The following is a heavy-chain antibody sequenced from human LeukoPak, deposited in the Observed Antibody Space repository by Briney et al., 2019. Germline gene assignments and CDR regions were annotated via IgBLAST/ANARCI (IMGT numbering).Heavy chain of an antibody. D-gene: IGHD2-2*03. V-gene: IGHV3-21*03. CDR1: GFTFSNYN. J-gene: IGHJ4*02. Sequence: GGSLRLSCTASGFTFSNYNMNWVRQAPGKGLEWVSSINDGSNYINYADSVKGRFTISRDNAQNSLYLQMNSLKSDDTAVYYCSVDIGDYWGQGTLVTVSS. CDR2: INDGSNYI. CDR3: SVDIGDY.